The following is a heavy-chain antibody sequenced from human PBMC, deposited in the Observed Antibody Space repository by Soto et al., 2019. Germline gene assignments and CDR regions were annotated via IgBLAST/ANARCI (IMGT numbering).Heavy chain of an antibody. CDR2: MYYSGST. CDR1: GGSISSYY. CDR3: ARRRGYCSSGLCYSGAWFDP. V-gene: IGHV4-59*08. D-gene: IGHD2-15*01. J-gene: IGHJ5*02. Sequence: QVQLQESGPGLVKPSETLSLTCTVSGGSISSYYWSWIRQPPGKGLEWIAYMYYSGSTNYNPSLKSRVTISLDTSKYQFSLKLTSVTAAYTAVYYCARRRGYCSSGLCYSGAWFDPWGQGTLVTFSS.